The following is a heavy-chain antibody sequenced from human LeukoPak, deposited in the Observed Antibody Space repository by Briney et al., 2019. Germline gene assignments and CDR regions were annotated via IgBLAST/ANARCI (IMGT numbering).Heavy chain of an antibody. J-gene: IGHJ4*02. CDR2: INPNSGGT. CDR1: GYTFTGYY. CDR3: AKDQAWTDYFDY. Sequence: ASVKVSCKASGYTFTGYYMHWVRQAPGQGLEWMGWINPNSGGTNYAQKFQGRVTMTRDTSISTAYMELSSLRSEDTAVYYCAKDQAWTDYFDYWGQGTLVTVSS. D-gene: IGHD3/OR15-3a*01. V-gene: IGHV1-2*02.